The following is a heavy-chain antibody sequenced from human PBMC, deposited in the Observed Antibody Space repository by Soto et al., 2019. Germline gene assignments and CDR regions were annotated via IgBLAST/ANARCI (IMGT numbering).Heavy chain of an antibody. CDR3: ARKRQLRPDFYVDY. J-gene: IGHJ4*02. CDR2: IIPKYGTT. CDR1: GGPFNTFG. Sequence: QVQLMQSGAEVTKPGSSVKVSCKASGGPFNTFGISWVRQAPGQGLEWMGGIIPKYGTTNYARRFQGRVTITADEYPTTAYMEVSSLRHDDTAIYYWARKRQLRPDFYVDYWGQGTPISV. V-gene: IGHV1-69*01. D-gene: IGHD3-10*01.